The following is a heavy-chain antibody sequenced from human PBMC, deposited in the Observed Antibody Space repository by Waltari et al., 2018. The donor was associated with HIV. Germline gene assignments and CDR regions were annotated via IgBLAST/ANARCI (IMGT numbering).Heavy chain of an antibody. CDR2: KSYDGDNK. CDR1: GFTFSSYA. Sequence: QVQLVESGGGVVQPGRSLRLSCAASGFTFSSYAMHWVSQAPGKGLGWGAVKSYDGDNKYDAYSVKGRFTISRDNSKNTLYLQMNSLRAEDTAVYYCARDSWELRLSSCTYWGQGTLVTVSS. CDR3: ARDSWELRLSSCTY. V-gene: IGHV3-30-3*01. J-gene: IGHJ4*02. D-gene: IGHD1-26*01.